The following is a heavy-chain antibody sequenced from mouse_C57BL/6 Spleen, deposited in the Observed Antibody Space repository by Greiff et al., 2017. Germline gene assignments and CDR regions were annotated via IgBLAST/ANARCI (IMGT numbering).Heavy chain of an antibody. CDR2: ISSGGDYI. Sequence: EVHLVESGEGLVKPGGSLKLSCAASGFTFSSYAMSWVRQTPEKRLEWVAYISSGGDYIYYADTVKGRFTISRDNARNTLYLQMSSLKSEDTAMYYCTRDRGYYYGYFDYWGQGTTLTVSS. CDR3: TRDRGYYYGYFDY. V-gene: IGHV5-9-1*02. D-gene: IGHD1-1*01. CDR1: GFTFSSYA. J-gene: IGHJ2*01.